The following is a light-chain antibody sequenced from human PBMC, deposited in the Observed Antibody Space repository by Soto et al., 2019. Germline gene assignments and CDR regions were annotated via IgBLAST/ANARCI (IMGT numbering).Light chain of an antibody. Sequence: QSALTQPASVSGSPGQSITISCTGTSSDVGGYNYVSWYQQHPGKATKLMIYDVSNRPSGVSNRFSGSKSGNTASLTISGLQAEEEADYSCSSYTSSSTLVVFGGGTQLTVL. CDR3: SSYTSSSTLVV. CDR1: SSDVGGYNY. CDR2: DVS. J-gene: IGLJ2*01. V-gene: IGLV2-14*01.